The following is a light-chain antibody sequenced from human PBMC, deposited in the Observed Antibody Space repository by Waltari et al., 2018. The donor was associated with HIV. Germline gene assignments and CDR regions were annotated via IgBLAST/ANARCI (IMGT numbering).Light chain of an antibody. J-gene: IGKJ2*01. Sequence: AIRMTQSPSSLSASTGDRVTISCRASQEIGTYLAWYQYKPGKVPELLMYSASTLQSGLPSRFNGSGSGTDFTLTIDCLQSEDFATYYCQQYYSYPQAFGQGTKLEIK. V-gene: IGKV1-8*01. CDR3: QQYYSYPQA. CDR1: QEIGTY. CDR2: SAS.